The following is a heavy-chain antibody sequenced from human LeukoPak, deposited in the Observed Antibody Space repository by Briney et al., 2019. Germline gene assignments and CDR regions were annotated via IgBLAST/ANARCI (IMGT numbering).Heavy chain of an antibody. J-gene: IGHJ4*02. CDR1: GFTFSSYS. CDR2: ISSSSSYI. D-gene: IGHD2-21*02. V-gene: IGHV3-21*01. CDR3: ARTWFYCGGDCRLDY. Sequence: GGSLRLSCAASGFTFSSYSMNWVRQAPGKGLEWVSSISSSSSYIYYADSVKGRFTISRDNAKNSLYLQMNSLRAEDTAVYYCARTWFYCGGDCRLDYWGQGTLVTVSS.